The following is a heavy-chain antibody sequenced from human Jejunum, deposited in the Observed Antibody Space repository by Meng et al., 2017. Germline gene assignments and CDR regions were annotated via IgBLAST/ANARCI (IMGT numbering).Heavy chain of an antibody. CDR2: SRNKANSYTT. J-gene: IGHJ3*02. CDR3: ARGYSGTYFYAFDI. CDR1: GSTFSDHY. D-gene: IGHD1-26*01. Sequence: GESLKISCAASGSTFSDHYIDWVRRAPGKGLEWVGLSRNKANSYTTEYAASVKGRFTISRDASKNSLYLQMSSLKTEDTAMYYCARGYSGTYFYAFDIWGQGTMVTVSS. V-gene: IGHV3-72*01.